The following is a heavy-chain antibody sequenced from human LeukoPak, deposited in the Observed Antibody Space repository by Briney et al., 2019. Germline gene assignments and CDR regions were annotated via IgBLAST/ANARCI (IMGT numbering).Heavy chain of an antibody. D-gene: IGHD3-10*01. CDR2: IYYSGNT. CDR3: ARLMGRGGTAYFDY. CDR1: GGSISSSSYY. V-gene: IGHV4-39*01. J-gene: IGHJ4*02. Sequence: SETLSLTCTVSGGSISSSSYYWGWIRQPPGKGLEWIGGIYYSGNTYYDPSLKSRVTISVDTSKNQFSLKLSSVTAADTAVYYCARLMGRGGTAYFDYWGQGTLVTVSS.